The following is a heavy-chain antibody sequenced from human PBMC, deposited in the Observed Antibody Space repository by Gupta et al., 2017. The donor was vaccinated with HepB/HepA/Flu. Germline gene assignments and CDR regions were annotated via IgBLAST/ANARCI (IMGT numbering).Heavy chain of an antibody. CDR1: GFTFSTYW. J-gene: IGHJ4*02. Sequence: EVQLVESGGGLVQPGGSLRLACAASGFTFSTYWMSWVSQAPGKGLEWVANIKQDGSEKYYGDAVKGRFTITRDNAKNSLYLQMNSLRADDTAVYYCARGPRGVVIHFDYWGQGTLVTVSS. V-gene: IGHV3-7*04. CDR3: ARGPRGVVIHFDY. CDR2: IKQDGSEK. D-gene: IGHD3-3*01.